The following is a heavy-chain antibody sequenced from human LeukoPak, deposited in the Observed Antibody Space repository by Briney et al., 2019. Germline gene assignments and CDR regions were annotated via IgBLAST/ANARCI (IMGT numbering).Heavy chain of an antibody. CDR3: ARERGRQLGVDP. J-gene: IGHJ5*02. V-gene: IGHV1-18*01. CDR2: ISAYDGNT. Sequence: ASVKVSCKASGYTFTNYDISWVRQAPGQGLERVGWISAYDGNTNSAQNLLGRVSMTTDTSTSTAYMELRSLRSDDTAVYYCARERGRQLGVDPWGQGTLVTVSS. CDR1: GYTFTNYD. D-gene: IGHD3-10*01.